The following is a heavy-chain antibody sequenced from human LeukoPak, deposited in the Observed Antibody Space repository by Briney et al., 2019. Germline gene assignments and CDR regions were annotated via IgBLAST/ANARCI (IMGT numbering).Heavy chain of an antibody. J-gene: IGHJ4*02. V-gene: IGHV4-38-2*02. CDR1: GHSISSGYY. CDR3: ARGRFAELLFDI. CDR2: IYHTGET. Sequence: PSETLSLTCTVAGHSISSGYYWGWLRQSPGKGLEWIASIYHTGETHYHPSLKSRVSISVDTSNNQFSLRSTSATAADTAMYYCARGRFAELLFDIWGQGTLVTVSS. D-gene: IGHD3-10*01.